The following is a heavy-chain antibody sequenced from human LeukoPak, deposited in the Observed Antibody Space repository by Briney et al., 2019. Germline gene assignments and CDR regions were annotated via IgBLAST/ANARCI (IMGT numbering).Heavy chain of an antibody. CDR2: ISAYNGNT. V-gene: IGHV1-18*01. J-gene: IGHJ4*02. CDR1: GYTFTSYG. Sequence: AAVKVSCKASGYTFTSYGISWVRQAPGQGLEWMAWISAYNGNTNYAQNLQGRFTMTTDTSTSTAYMELRSLRSDDTAFYYCARRTYSSSSSLFDYWGQGTLVTVSS. CDR3: ARRTYSSSSSLFDY. D-gene: IGHD6-6*01.